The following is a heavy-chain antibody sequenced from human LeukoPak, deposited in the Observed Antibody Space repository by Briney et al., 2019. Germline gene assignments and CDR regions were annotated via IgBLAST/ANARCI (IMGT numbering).Heavy chain of an antibody. CDR3: ARGYCSGSSCYLVAAAFDI. V-gene: IGHV4-38-2*02. D-gene: IGHD2-15*01. Sequence: SETLSLTCTVSGGSISSYYWSWIRQPPGKGLEWIGSIYHGGSTYYNPSLKSRVTISVDTSKNQFSLKLSSVTAADTAVYYCARGYCSGSSCYLVAAAFDIWGQGTMVTVSS. CDR2: IYHGGST. CDR1: GGSISSYY. J-gene: IGHJ3*02.